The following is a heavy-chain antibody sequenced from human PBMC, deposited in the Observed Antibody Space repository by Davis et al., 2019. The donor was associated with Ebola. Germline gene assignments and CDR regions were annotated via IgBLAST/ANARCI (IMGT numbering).Heavy chain of an antibody. CDR3: ARGCTTVTTNWVDP. D-gene: IGHD4-11*01. J-gene: IGHJ5*02. CDR2: IYYSGST. CDR1: GGSISSGGYS. V-gene: IGHV4-30-4*07. Sequence: MPSETLSLTSTVSGGSISSGGYSWSWIRQPPGKGLEWIGYIYYSGSTYYNPSLKSRVTISVDTSKNQFSLKLSSVTAADTAVYYCARGCTTVTTNWVDPWGQGTLVTVSS.